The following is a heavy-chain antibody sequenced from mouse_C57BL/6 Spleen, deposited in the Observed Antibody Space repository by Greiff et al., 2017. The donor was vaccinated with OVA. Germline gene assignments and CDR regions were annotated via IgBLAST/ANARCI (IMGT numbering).Heavy chain of an antibody. J-gene: IGHJ2*01. CDR3: ARFITPVVATDY. CDR1: GYTFTSYW. D-gene: IGHD1-1*01. Sequence: QVQLQQSGAELVKPGASVKLSCKASGYTFTSYWMHWVKQRPGQGLEWIGMIHPNSGSTNYNEKFKSKATLTVDKSSSTAYMQLSSLTSEDSAVYYCARFITPVVATDYWGQGTTLTVSS. CDR2: IHPNSGST. V-gene: IGHV1-64*01.